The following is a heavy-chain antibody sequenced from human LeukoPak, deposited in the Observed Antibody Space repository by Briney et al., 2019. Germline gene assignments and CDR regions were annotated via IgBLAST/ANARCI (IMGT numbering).Heavy chain of an antibody. CDR1: GGSISSYY. CDR2: IYYSGST. D-gene: IGHD3-10*01. V-gene: IGHV4-59*08. Sequence: SETLFLTCTVSGGSISSYYWSWIRQPPGKGLEWIGYIYYSGSTNYNPSLKSRVTISVDTSKNQFSLKLSSVTAADTAVYYCARHDITMRFDPWGQGTLVTVSS. CDR3: ARHDITMRFDP. J-gene: IGHJ5*02.